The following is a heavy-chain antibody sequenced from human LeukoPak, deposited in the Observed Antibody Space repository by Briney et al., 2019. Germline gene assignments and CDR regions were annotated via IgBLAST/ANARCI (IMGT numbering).Heavy chain of an antibody. V-gene: IGHV4-39*07. CDR2: IYYSGST. Sequence: SETLSLTCTVSGGSISSSRYYWGWIRQPPGKGLEWIGSIYYSGSTYYNPSLKSRVTISVDTSKNQFSLKLSSVTAADTAVYYCARDPVDTAMSPYDYWGQGTLVTVSS. D-gene: IGHD5-18*01. CDR1: GGSISSSRYY. J-gene: IGHJ4*02. CDR3: ARDPVDTAMSPYDY.